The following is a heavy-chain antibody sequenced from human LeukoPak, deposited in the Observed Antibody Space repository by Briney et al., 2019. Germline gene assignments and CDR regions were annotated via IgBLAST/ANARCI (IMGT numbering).Heavy chain of an antibody. Sequence: ASVKVSCKASGYTFTTYGISWVRQAPGEGLEWMGWVSGYNGVTHYAQNLQDRVTMTTDTFTSTAFMGLRSLRSDDTAVYYCARRGGDLREDYWGQGTLVTVS. V-gene: IGHV1-18*01. D-gene: IGHD4-17*01. CDR3: ARRGGDLREDY. J-gene: IGHJ4*02. CDR2: VSGYNGVT. CDR1: GYTFTTYG.